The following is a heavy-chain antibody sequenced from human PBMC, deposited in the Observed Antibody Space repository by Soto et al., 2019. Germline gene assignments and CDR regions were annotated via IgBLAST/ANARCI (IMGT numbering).Heavy chain of an antibody. CDR3: ASASPRLLGSDMDV. Sequence: QVQLVQSGAEVKKPGASVKVSCKASGYIFTTYDVPWVRQAPGQGLEWMGWISSYNGNTNYAQWLQDRVSMTTDTSTSTAYMELRSLRSDDTAVYYCASASPRLLGSDMDVCGQGTTVTVSS. CDR2: ISSYNGNT. CDR1: GYIFTTYD. J-gene: IGHJ6*02. V-gene: IGHV1-18*04. D-gene: IGHD2-15*01.